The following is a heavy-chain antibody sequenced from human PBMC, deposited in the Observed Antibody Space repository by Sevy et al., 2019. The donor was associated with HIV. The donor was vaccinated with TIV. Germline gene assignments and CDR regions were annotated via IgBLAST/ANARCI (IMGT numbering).Heavy chain of an antibody. CDR1: GFTFSDNS. CDR2: ISTTSTYI. Sequence: GGSLRLSCAASGFTFSDNSMNWVRQAPGKGLEWVSSISTTSTYIYYADSVKGRFTISRDNAKNSLYLQMNSLRAEDTAVYYCARGANNLYNWGQGTLVTVSS. D-gene: IGHD3-10*01. CDR3: ARGANNLYN. J-gene: IGHJ4*02. V-gene: IGHV3-21*01.